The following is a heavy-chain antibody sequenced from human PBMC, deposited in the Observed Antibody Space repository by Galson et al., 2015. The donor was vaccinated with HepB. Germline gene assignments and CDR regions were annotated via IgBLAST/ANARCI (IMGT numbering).Heavy chain of an antibody. CDR1: GYSFTSYW. V-gene: IGHV5-10-1*01. CDR3: ARLLALTGDARDPSWGHYMDV. Sequence: QSGAEVKKPGESLKISCKGSGYSFTSYWISWVRQMPGKGLEWMGRIDPSDSYTNYSPSFQGHVTISADKSISTAYLQWSSLKASDTAMYYCARLLALTGDARDPSWGHYMDVWGKGTTVTVSS. D-gene: IGHD7-27*01. J-gene: IGHJ6*03. CDR2: IDPSDSYT.